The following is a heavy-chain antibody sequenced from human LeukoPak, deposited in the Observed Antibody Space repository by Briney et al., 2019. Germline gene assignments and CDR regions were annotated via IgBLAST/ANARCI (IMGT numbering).Heavy chain of an antibody. Sequence: GGSLRLSWAASGFTFSSHWMSWVRQAPGKGLEWVANIKQDGSEKYYVDSVKGQLTISRDNAKNSLYLQMNSLRAEDTAVYYCARDAFGPDSSGPNYFDYWGQGTLVTVSS. CDR2: IKQDGSEK. D-gene: IGHD3-22*01. V-gene: IGHV3-7*01. J-gene: IGHJ4*02. CDR1: GFTFSSHW. CDR3: ARDAFGPDSSGPNYFDY.